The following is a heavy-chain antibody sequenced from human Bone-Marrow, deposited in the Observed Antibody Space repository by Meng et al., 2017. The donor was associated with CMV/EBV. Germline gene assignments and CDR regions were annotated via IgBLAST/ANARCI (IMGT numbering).Heavy chain of an antibody. D-gene: IGHD6-6*01. V-gene: IGHV4-39*01. CDR1: GSISGSHCY. CDR3: ARHWGLYGSSSFFDY. J-gene: IGHJ4*02. Sequence: GSISGSHCYWGWIRQPPGRGLERIGSIYYSGSTYYDPSLKSRVTISVDTSKNQFSLKLSSVAAADTAVYYCARHWGLYGSSSFFDYWGQGTLVTVSS. CDR2: IYYSGST.